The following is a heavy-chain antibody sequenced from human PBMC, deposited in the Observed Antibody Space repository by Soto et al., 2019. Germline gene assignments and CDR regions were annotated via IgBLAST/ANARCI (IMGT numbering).Heavy chain of an antibody. CDR3: ARVVATVAGPYGMDV. J-gene: IGHJ6*02. CDR2: ISAYNGNT. D-gene: IGHD6-19*01. CDR1: GYTFTSYV. Sequence: QVQLVQSGAEVKKPGASVKVSCRASGYTFTSYVISWVRQAPAQGLEWMGWISAYNGNTNFAQKLQGRVTMTTDTSTSTAYMKLRSLRSDDTAVYYCARVVATVAGPYGMDVWGQGTTVTVSS. V-gene: IGHV1-18*01.